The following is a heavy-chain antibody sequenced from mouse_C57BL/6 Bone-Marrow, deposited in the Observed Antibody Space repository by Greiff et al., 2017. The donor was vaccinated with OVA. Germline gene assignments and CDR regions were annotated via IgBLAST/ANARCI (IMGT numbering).Heavy chain of an antibody. CDR1: GYTFTSYG. D-gene: IGHD1-1*01. J-gene: IGHJ3*01. CDR3: ARREYYGSSSWFAY. Sequence: VMLVESGAELARPGASVKLSCKVSGYTFTSYGISWVKQRTGQGLEWIGEIYPRSGNTYYNEKFKGKATLTADKSSSTAYMELRSLTSEDSAVYFCARREYYGSSSWFAYWGQGTLVTVSA. V-gene: IGHV1-81*01. CDR2: IYPRSGNT.